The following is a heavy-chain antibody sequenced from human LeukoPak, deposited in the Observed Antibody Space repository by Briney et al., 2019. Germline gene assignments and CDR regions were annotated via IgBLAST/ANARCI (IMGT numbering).Heavy chain of an antibody. Sequence: GSLRLSCSASRFTFSSYTMNWVRQAPGKGLEWVSSIDPSSTYIYYADSVKGRFTISRDNAKNTVYLQMNSLRAEDTAVYYCARGKYGGYFIDYWGQGTLVTVSS. CDR2: IDPSSTYI. CDR3: ARGKYGGYFIDY. V-gene: IGHV3-21*01. J-gene: IGHJ4*02. D-gene: IGHD5-12*01. CDR1: RFTFSSYT.